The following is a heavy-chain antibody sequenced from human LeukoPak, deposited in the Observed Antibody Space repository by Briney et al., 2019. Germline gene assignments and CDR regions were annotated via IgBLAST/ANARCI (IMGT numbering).Heavy chain of an antibody. CDR3: ARGDDYDYFDY. CDR2: MNPNSGNT. J-gene: IGHJ4*02. CDR1: GYTFTSYD. Sequence: GASVKVSCKASGYTFTSYDINWVRQAPGQGLEWMGWMNPNSGNTSYAQKFQGRVTMTRNTSISTAYMELSSLRSEDTAVYYCARGDDYDYFDYWGQGTLVTVSS. D-gene: IGHD4-17*01. V-gene: IGHV1-8*01.